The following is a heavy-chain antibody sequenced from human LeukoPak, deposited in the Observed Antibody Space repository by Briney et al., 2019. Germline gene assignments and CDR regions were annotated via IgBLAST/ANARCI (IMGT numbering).Heavy chain of an antibody. CDR3: AKPITMIVVVTWGGGAFDI. Sequence: GGSLRLSCAASGFTFSSYAMSWVRQAPGKGLEWVSAISGSGGSTYYADSVKGRFTISRDNSKNTLYLQMNSLRAEDTAVYYCAKPITMIVVVTWGGGAFDIWGQGTMVTVSS. J-gene: IGHJ3*02. V-gene: IGHV3-23*01. CDR1: GFTFSSYA. CDR2: ISGSGGST. D-gene: IGHD3-22*01.